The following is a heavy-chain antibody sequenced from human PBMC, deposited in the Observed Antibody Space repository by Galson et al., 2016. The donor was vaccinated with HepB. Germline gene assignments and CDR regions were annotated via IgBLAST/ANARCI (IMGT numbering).Heavy chain of an antibody. D-gene: IGHD5-24*01. J-gene: IGHJ4*02. Sequence: SLRLSCAASGFTFSDYTMHWIRQAPGQAPGEGLEWVAVISEDGTQKYLADSVKGRFTISRDNAKNTLYLQMNSLRAEDTAVYYCARDLSGDGHTDCFDIWGQGTLVTVSS. CDR2: ISEDGTQK. CDR1: GFTFSDYT. CDR3: ARDLSGDGHTDCFDI. V-gene: IGHV3-30*04.